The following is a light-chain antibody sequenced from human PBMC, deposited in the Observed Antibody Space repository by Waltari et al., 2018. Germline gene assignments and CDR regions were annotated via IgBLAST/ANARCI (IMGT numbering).Light chain of an antibody. CDR1: QTISKY. V-gene: IGKV1-39*01. Sequence: DIQMTQSPLSLSASVGDRVTITCRARQTISKYLNWYQHKPGKVPKLLIHAASRLQSGVPSRFSGSGSETEFTLTINSLQLEDCAIYYCQQTYTTPTWTFGQGTRVDIK. CDR2: AAS. CDR3: QQTYTTPTWT. J-gene: IGKJ1*01.